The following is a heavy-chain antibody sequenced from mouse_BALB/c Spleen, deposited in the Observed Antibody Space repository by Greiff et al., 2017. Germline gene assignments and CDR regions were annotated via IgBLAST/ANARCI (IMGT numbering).Heavy chain of an antibody. D-gene: IGHD2-3*01. J-gene: IGHJ4*01. CDR2: ISSGGGST. Sequence: DVHLVESGGGLVKPGGSLKLSCAASGFAFSSYDMSWVRQTPEKRLEWVAYISSGGGSTYYPDTVKGRFTISRDNAKNTLYLQMSSLKSEDTAMYYCARQGDGGAMDYWGQGTSVTVSS. CDR1: GFAFSSYD. CDR3: ARQGDGGAMDY. V-gene: IGHV5-12-1*01.